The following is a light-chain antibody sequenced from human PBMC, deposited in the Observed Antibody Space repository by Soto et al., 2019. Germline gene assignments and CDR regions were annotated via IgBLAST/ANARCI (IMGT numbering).Light chain of an antibody. J-gene: IGLJ1*01. V-gene: IGLV2-14*01. Sequence: QSALTQPASVSGSPGQSITISCTGTSSDVGGYNYVSWYQQHPGKAPKRMIYEVSNRPSGVSNRFSGSKSGNTASLTISGLQAEDEADYYCSSYTSSTTLGVFGTGTKLTVL. CDR3: SSYTSSTTLGV. CDR2: EVS. CDR1: SSDVGGYNY.